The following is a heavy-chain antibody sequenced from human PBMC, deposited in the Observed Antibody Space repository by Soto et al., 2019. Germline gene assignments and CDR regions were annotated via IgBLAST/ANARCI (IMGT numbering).Heavy chain of an antibody. CDR1: GFTFSSYA. V-gene: IGHV3-30*18. CDR3: AKFPYSSGCYPDF. Sequence: GGSLRLSCAASGFTFSSYAMSWVRQAPGKGLEWVAVISYDGSNKYYADSVKGRFTISRNNSKNTLYLQMNSLRAEDSSVYYCAKFPYSSGCYPDFWGQGTLVTVSS. CDR2: ISYDGSNK. J-gene: IGHJ4*01. D-gene: IGHD6-19*01.